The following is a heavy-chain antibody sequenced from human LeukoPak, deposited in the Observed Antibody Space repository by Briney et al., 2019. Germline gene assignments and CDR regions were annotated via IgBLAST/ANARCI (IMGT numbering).Heavy chain of an antibody. J-gene: IGHJ4*02. CDR2: INHSGTT. D-gene: IGHD3-22*01. CDR1: GGSFSNYY. CDR3: ARDIYYYDSSGSQTLDY. V-gene: IGHV4-34*01. Sequence: SETLSLTCAVYGGSFSNYYWSWIRQPPGKGLEWIGEINHSGTTKYNPSLKSRVTISVDTSKKQFSLKLSSVTAADTAVYYCARDIYYYDSSGSQTLDYWGQGTLVTVSS.